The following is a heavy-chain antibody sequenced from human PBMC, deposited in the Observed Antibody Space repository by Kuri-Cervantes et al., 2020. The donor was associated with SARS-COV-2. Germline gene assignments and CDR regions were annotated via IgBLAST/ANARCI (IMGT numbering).Heavy chain of an antibody. J-gene: IGHJ6*02. CDR2: ISYDGSSK. CDR1: GFTFSNYA. CDR3: ARVYEYVRLAWGMDV. D-gene: IGHD2/OR15-2a*01. Sequence: LKISCAVSGFTFSNYAMHWVRQAPGKGLEWVAVISYDGSSKYYADSVKGRFTISRDNPKNTLYLQMNRLTIEDTAVYYCARVYEYVRLAWGMDVWGQGTTVTVSS. V-gene: IGHV3-30*04.